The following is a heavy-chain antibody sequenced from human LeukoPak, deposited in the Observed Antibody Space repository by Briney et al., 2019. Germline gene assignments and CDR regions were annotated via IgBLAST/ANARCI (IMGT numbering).Heavy chain of an antibody. Sequence: SVKVSCKASGGTFSSYAISWVRQAPGQGLEWIGGIIPIFGTANYAQKFQGRVTITADESTSTAYMELSSLRSEDTAVYYCAGREDFYNNWFDPWGQGTLVTVSS. CDR1: GGTFSSYA. CDR2: IIPIFGTA. D-gene: IGHD5-24*01. V-gene: IGHV1-69*13. J-gene: IGHJ5*02. CDR3: AGREDFYNNWFDP.